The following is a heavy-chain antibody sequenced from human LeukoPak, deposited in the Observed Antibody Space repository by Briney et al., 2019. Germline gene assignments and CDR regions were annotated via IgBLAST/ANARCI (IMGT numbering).Heavy chain of an antibody. CDR3: AKVPYYDSSGYRRGFDY. Sequence: GGSLRLSCAAPGFTFSSYAMSWVRQAPGKGLEWVSAISGSGGSTYYADSVKGRFTISRDNSKNTLYLQMNSLRAEDTAVYYCAKVPYYDSSGYRRGFDYWGRGTLVTVSS. CDR1: GFTFSSYA. CDR2: ISGSGGST. V-gene: IGHV3-23*01. D-gene: IGHD3-22*01. J-gene: IGHJ4*02.